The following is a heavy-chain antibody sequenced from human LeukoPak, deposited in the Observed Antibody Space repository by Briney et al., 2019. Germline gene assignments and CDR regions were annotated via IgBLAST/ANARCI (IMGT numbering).Heavy chain of an antibody. J-gene: IGHJ4*02. V-gene: IGHV4-38-2*02. CDR2: IYHSGST. CDR3: ARVSVVPAAIDY. CDR1: GYSISSGYY. Sequence: SETLSLTCTVSGYSISSGYYWGWIRQPPGKGLEWIGSIYHSGSTYYNPPLKSRVTISVDTSKDQFSLKLSSVTAADTAVYYCARVSVVPAAIDYWGQGTLVIVSS. D-gene: IGHD2-2*01.